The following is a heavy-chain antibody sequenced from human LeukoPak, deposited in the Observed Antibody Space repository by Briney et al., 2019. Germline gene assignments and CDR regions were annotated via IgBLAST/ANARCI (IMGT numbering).Heavy chain of an antibody. J-gene: IGHJ4*02. Sequence: GGSLRLSCAASGFTFSSFGMHWVRQAPGKGLDWVAVISSDVNNKNYADSVKGRFTISRDNSKNTLYLQMNSLIAEDTAVYYCAKSGYNRFDYWGQGTRVTVSS. CDR1: GFTFSSFG. CDR3: AKSGYNRFDY. CDR2: ISSDVNNK. D-gene: IGHD5-24*01. V-gene: IGHV3-30*18.